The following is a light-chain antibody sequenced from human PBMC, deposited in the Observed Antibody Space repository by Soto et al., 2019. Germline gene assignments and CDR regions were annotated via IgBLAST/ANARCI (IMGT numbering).Light chain of an antibody. CDR2: AVS. Sequence: QSVLAQPASVSWSPGQSITVSCIGTSSDMCSYNHFAMYQQFPGKSPKLMIYAVSDRPPGLSDRFSGSKSGITASLTISGLQTEDEADYYCISYTDRQSYLFGTGTKVTVL. J-gene: IGLJ1*01. CDR1: SSDMCSYNH. CDR3: ISYTDRQSYL. V-gene: IGLV2-14*03.